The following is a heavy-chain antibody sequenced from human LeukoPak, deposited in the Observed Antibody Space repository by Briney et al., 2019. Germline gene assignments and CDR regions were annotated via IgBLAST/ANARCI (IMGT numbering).Heavy chain of an antibody. Sequence: GRSLRLSCAASGFTFSSSVMHWVRQAPGKGLEWVAVISYDGNNKYYVDSVKGRFTISRDNSKNTLYLQMNSLRAEDTAVYYCASGRFGELGYFDYWGQGTLVTVSS. CDR1: GFTFSSSV. J-gene: IGHJ4*02. CDR2: ISYDGNNK. V-gene: IGHV3-30-3*01. CDR3: ASGRFGELGYFDY. D-gene: IGHD3-10*01.